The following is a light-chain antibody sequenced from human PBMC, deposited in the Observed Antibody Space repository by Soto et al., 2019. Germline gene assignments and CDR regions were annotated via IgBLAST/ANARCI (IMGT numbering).Light chain of an antibody. V-gene: IGKV3-20*01. CDR1: QTVRTNY. CDR2: GAS. CDR3: QQYSYSPLP. Sequence: EIVLTQSPGALSLSPGERATLSCRASQTVRTNYLAWFQHKPGQAPRLLIYGASSRATGIPDRFSGSGSGTDFTLTINRLEPEDFAVYFCQQYSYSPLPFGGGTKVEIK. J-gene: IGKJ4*01.